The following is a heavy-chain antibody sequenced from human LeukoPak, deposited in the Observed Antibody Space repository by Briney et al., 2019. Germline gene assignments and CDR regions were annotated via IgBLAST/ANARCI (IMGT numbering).Heavy chain of an antibody. D-gene: IGHD3-3*01. CDR3: ARAPTYYDFWSGLD. CDR2: ISYDGSNK. V-gene: IGHV3-30-3*01. CDR1: GFTFSSYA. J-gene: IGHJ4*02. Sequence: GRSLRLSCSASGFTFSSYAMHWVRQAPGKGLEWVAVISYDGSNKYYADSVKGRFTISRDNSKNTLYLQMNSLRAEDTAVYYCARAPTYYDFWSGLDWGQGTLVTVSS.